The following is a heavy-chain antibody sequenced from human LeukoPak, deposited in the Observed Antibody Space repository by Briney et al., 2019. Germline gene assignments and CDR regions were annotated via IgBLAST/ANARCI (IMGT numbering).Heavy chain of an antibody. CDR3: AIAYDFWSGYFSQY. Sequence: SETLSLICTVSGGSISSSSYYWGWIRQPPGKGLEWIGSIYYSGSTNYNPSLKSRVTISVDTSKNQFSLKLSSVTAADTAVYYCAIAYDFWSGYFSQYWGQGTLVTVSS. D-gene: IGHD3-3*01. J-gene: IGHJ4*02. CDR2: IYYSGST. V-gene: IGHV4-39*07. CDR1: GGSISSSSYY.